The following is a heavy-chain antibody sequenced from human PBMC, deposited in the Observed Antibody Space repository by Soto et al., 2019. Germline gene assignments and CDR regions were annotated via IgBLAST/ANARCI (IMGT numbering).Heavy chain of an antibody. CDR1: GGSISSSSYY. CDR3: VVEGKLTARPGDY. CDR2: IYYSGIT. J-gene: IGHJ4*02. Sequence: LSLTCTVSGGSISSSSYYWGWIRQPPGKGLEWIGSIYYSGITYYNPSLKSRVTISVDTSKNQFSLKLSSVTAADTAVYYCVVEGKLTARPGDYWGRGTLVTVSS. V-gene: IGHV4-39*01. D-gene: IGHD6-6*01.